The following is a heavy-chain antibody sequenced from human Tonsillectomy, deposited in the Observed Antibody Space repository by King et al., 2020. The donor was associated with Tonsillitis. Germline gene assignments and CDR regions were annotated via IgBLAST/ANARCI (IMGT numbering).Heavy chain of an antibody. CDR2: IKQDGSEK. CDR1: GFTFSTYL. CDR3: ASYYDSSGSSGFDY. V-gene: IGHV3-7*01. Sequence: QLVQSGGGLVQPVGSLRLSCAASGFTFSTYLMTWVRQAPGKGLEWVANIKQDGSEKYYVDSVKGRFTIPRDNAKNSLYLQMNSLRAEDTAVYYCASYYDSSGSSGFDYWGQGTLVTVSS. D-gene: IGHD3-22*01. J-gene: IGHJ4*02.